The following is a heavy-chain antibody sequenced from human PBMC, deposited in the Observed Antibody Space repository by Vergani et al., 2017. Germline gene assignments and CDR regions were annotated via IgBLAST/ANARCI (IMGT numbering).Heavy chain of an antibody. D-gene: IGHD1-1*01. V-gene: IGHV3-30*03. CDR1: GVTSSYYG. J-gene: IGHJ1*01. CDR3: STKSCGTPGCQIWYFRE. CDR2: ISYDGTQK. Sequence: QVHLVESGGGVVQPGRSLRLSCVVSGVTSSYYGMHWVRQAPGKGLEGVAVISYDGTQKYYADSVKGRFTISRVNSKSTLYLQMNSLRTEDTAVYYCSTKSCGTPGCQIWYFREWVQGTLVTVSS.